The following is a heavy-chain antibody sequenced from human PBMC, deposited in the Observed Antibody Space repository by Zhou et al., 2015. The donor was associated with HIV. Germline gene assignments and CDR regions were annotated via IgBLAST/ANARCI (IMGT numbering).Heavy chain of an antibody. Sequence: QVQLVQSGAEVKKPGASVKVSCKASDYTFTNYGITWVRQAPGQGLEWMGWISANNGQTKYAQKFQGRVTMTTDTPTSTAYMELRSLKSDDTAVYYCASIDIAAARPWFQHVGQG. CDR2: ISANNGQT. J-gene: IGHJ1*01. D-gene: IGHD6-13*01. V-gene: IGHV1-18*01. CDR3: ASIDIAAARPWFQH. CDR1: DYTFTNYG.